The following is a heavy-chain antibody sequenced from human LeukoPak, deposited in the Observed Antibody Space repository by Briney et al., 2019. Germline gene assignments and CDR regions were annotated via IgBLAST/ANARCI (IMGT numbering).Heavy chain of an antibody. CDR2: ISGSGSNT. CDR3: AAGRDPPDCSGGSCYSPFDY. D-gene: IGHD2-15*01. Sequence: GGSLRLSCAASGFTFRNFALNWVRQAPGKGLEWVSTISGSGSNTYYTDSVKGRFTISRDNAKNSLYLQMNSLRAEDTALYYCAAGRDPPDCSGGSCYSPFDYWGQGTLVTVSS. V-gene: IGHV3-21*04. CDR1: GFTFRNFA. J-gene: IGHJ4*02.